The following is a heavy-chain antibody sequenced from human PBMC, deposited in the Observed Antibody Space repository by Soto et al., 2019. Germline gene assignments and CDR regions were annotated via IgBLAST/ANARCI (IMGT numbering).Heavy chain of an antibody. CDR1: GFAFSSYG. CDR2: IWYDGSNK. D-gene: IGHD2-21*01. CDR3: AREADGVVAPGAFDI. J-gene: IGHJ3*02. Sequence: GGSLRLSCAASGFAFSSYGMHWVRQAPGKGLEWVAVIWYDGSNKYYADSVKGRFTISRDNSKNTLYLQMNSLRAEDTAVYYCAREADGVVAPGAFDIWGQGTMVTVSS. V-gene: IGHV3-33*01.